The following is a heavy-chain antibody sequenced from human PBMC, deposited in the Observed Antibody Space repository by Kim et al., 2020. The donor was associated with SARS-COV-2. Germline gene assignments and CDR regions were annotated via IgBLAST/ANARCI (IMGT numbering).Heavy chain of an antibody. J-gene: IGHJ4*02. CDR1: SDSLSAYY. CDR3: ARSEWRASWHHFDY. D-gene: IGHD3-3*01. CDR2: IFYSGST. Sequence: SETLSLTCTVSSDSLSAYYWSWIRQIPGKGLEWIGYIFYSGSTNYNPSLKSRATISWDTSRNQFSLDLTSVTQADMAVYYCARSEWRASWHHFDYWGQG. V-gene: IGHV4-59*01.